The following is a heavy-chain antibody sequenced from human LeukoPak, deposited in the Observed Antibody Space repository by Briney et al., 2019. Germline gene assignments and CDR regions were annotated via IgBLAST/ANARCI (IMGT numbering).Heavy chain of an antibody. CDR1: GYTFASYD. J-gene: IGHJ4*02. Sequence: ASVKVSCKASGYTFASYDINWVLQATGQGLEWMGWMNPNSGNTGYAQKLQGRVTITRNTSISTAYMELSSLRSEDTAVYYCARVGAGYYPRYWGQGTLVTVSS. CDR3: ARVGAGYYPRY. V-gene: IGHV1-8*03. D-gene: IGHD1-26*01. CDR2: MNPNSGNT.